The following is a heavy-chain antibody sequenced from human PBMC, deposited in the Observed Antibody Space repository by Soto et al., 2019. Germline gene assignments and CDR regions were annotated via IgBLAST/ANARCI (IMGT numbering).Heavy chain of an antibody. V-gene: IGHV4-39*01. D-gene: IGHD4-17*01. CDR2: IYYSGST. CDR1: GGSISSSSCY. Sequence: PSETLSLTCTVSGGSISSSSCYWGWLRQPPGKGLEWIGSIYYSGSTYYNPSLKSRVTISVDTSKNQFSLKLSSVTAADTAVYYCARRESGDYDFWRYYFDYWGQGTLVTVSS. J-gene: IGHJ4*02. CDR3: ARRESGDYDFWRYYFDY.